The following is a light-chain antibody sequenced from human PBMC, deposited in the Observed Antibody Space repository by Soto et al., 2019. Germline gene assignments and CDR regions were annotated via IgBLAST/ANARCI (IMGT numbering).Light chain of an antibody. CDR3: SSYTSSSTLV. V-gene: IGLV2-14*01. Sequence: QSVLTQPASVSGSPGQSITISCTGTSSDVDGYNYVSWYQQHPGKAPKLMIYEVSNRPSGVSNRFSGSKSGNTASLTISGLQAEDEADYYCSSYTSSSTLVFGGGTQLTVL. J-gene: IGLJ2*01. CDR1: SSDVDGYNY. CDR2: EVS.